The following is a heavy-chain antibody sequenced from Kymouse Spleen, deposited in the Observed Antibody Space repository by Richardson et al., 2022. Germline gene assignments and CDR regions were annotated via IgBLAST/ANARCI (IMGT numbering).Heavy chain of an antibody. J-gene: IGHJ6*02. CDR1: GFTFSSYG. CDR3: ARVRIAARRSYYYYGMDV. Sequence: QVQLVESGGGVVQPGRSLRLSCAASGFTFSSYGMHWVRQAPGKGLEWVAVIWYDGSNKYYADSVKGRFTISRDNSKNTLYLQMNSLRAEDTAVYYCARVRIAARRSYYYYGMDVWGQGTTVTVSS. CDR2: IWYDGSNK. D-gene: IGHD6-6*01. V-gene: IGHV3-33*01.